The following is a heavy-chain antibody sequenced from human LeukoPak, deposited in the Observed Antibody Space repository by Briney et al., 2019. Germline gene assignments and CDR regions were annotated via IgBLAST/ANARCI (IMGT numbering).Heavy chain of an antibody. CDR2: IYYSGST. V-gene: IGHV4-59*01. Sequence: SETLSLTCTVSGGSISSYYRSWIRQPPGKGLEWIGYIYYSGSTNYNPSLKSRVTISVDTSKNQFSLKLSSVTAADTAVYYCARAAGYSSSWRPNWFDPWGQGTLVTVSS. CDR1: GGSISSYY. D-gene: IGHD6-13*01. CDR3: ARAAGYSSSWRPNWFDP. J-gene: IGHJ5*02.